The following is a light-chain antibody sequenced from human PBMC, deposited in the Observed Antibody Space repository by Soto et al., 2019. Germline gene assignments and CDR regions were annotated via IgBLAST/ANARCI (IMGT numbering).Light chain of an antibody. CDR3: GSYTSSSTYV. J-gene: IGLJ1*01. V-gene: IGLV2-14*01. CDR2: EVN. Sequence: QSLLTQPASIFWSPGQSIPISCTGTSSDIGGYNFVSWYQQHPGKAPKLRIYEVNNRPSGVSNRFSGYKSGNTASLTISGLQAEDEADYYCGSYTSSSTYVLGTGTKVTVL. CDR1: SSDIGGYNF.